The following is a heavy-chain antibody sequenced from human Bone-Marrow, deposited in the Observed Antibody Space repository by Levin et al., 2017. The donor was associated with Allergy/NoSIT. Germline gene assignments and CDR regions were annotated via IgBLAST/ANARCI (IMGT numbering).Heavy chain of an antibody. CDR2: ISGSGGNT. CDR3: AGYDTSAYHSPFDY. CDR1: GFIFRNYA. Sequence: GGSLRLSCAASGFIFRNYAMNWVRQAPGKGLEWVSQISGSGGNTHYADSVKGRFTISRDNSKNPLYLQMNSLRVEDTAVYYCAGYDTSAYHSPFDYWGQGTLVTVSS. J-gene: IGHJ4*02. D-gene: IGHD3-22*01. V-gene: IGHV3-23*01.